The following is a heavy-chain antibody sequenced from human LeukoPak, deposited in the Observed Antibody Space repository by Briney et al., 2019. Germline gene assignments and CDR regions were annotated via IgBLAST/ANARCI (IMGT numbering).Heavy chain of an antibody. V-gene: IGHV3-23*01. CDR3: AKDSDPTM. CDR2: ICGSGTST. CDR1: GFSFDDYV. D-gene: IGHD5-12*01. Sequence: GGSLRLSCSASGFSFDDYVMSWVRQAPGKGLEWVSAICGSGTSTYYPDSVKGRFTISRDNSKNTLYLQMNSLRAEDTAVYYCAKDSDPTMWGQGTLVTVSS. J-gene: IGHJ4*02.